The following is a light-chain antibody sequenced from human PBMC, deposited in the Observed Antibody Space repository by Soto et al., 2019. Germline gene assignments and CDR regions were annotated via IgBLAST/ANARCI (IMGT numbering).Light chain of an antibody. CDR1: QTVSKN. Sequence: SVLTQSPGTLSLSPGLRSTLSCRASQTVSKNLAWYQQKPGQPPRLLIFDASTRASGIPGRFSGSGSGTDFTLTISRLEPQDSAIYYCQQYVISVTFGQGTRLEI. CDR3: QQYVISVT. J-gene: IGKJ5*01. CDR2: DAS. V-gene: IGKV3-20*01.